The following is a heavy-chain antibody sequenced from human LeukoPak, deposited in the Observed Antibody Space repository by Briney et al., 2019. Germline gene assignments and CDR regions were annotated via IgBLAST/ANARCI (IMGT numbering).Heavy chain of an antibody. D-gene: IGHD3-3*01. CDR1: GFTFSSYA. J-gene: IGHJ3*02. CDR2: ISSSSSTI. Sequence: GGSLRLSCAASGFTFSSYAMHWVRQAPGKGLEWVSYISSSSSTIYYADSVKGRFTISRDNAKNSLYLQMNSLRAEDTAVYYCARSTLDSSYDFWSGYPQGAFDIWGQGTMVTVSS. CDR3: ARSTLDSSYDFWSGYPQGAFDI. V-gene: IGHV3-48*01.